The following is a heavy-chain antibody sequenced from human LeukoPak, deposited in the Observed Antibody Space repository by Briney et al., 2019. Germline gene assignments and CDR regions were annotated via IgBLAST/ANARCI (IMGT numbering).Heavy chain of an antibody. CDR1: GGSFSGYY. CDR2: INHSGST. D-gene: IGHD3-10*01. CDR3: ARGGMVRGVIGY. V-gene: IGHV4-34*01. J-gene: IGHJ4*02. Sequence: SETLSLTCAVYGGSFSGYYWSWIRQPPGKGLEWIGEINHSGSTNYNPFLKSRVTISVDTSKNQFSLKLSSVTAADTAVYYCARGGMVRGVIGYWGQGTLVTVSS.